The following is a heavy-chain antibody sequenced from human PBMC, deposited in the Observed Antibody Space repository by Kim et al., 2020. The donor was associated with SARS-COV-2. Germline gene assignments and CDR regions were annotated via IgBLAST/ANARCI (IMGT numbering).Heavy chain of an antibody. Sequence: GGSLRLSCAASGFTFSGSAMHWVRQASGKGLEWVGRIRSKANSYATAYAASVKGRFTISRDDSKNTAYLQMNSLKTEDTAVYYCTRHPPGYSSSWSGDSYYYYYYGMDVWGQGTTVTVSS. CDR2: IRSKANSYAT. D-gene: IGHD6-13*01. V-gene: IGHV3-73*01. J-gene: IGHJ6*02. CDR1: GFTFSGSA. CDR3: TRHPPGYSSSWSGDSYYYYYYGMDV.